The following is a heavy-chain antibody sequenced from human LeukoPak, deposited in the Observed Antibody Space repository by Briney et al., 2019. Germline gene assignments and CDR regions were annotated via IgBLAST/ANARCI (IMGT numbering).Heavy chain of an antibody. D-gene: IGHD3-3*01. CDR3: ARGDYDFWSSYQSYNWFDP. V-gene: IGHV1-46*01. CDR1: GYTFTSYY. CDR2: INPSGGST. Sequence: ASVKVSCKASGYTFTSYYMHWVRQAPGQGLEWMGIINPSGGSTSYAQKFQGRVTMTRDTSTSTVYMELSSLRSEDTAVYYCARGDYDFWSSYQSYNWFDPWGQGTLVTVSS. J-gene: IGHJ5*02.